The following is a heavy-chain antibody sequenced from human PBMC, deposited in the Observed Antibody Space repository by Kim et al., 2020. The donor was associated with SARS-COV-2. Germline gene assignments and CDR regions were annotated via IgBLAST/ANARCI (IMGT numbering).Heavy chain of an antibody. V-gene: IGHV4-31*03. Sequence: SETLSLTCTVSGGSISSGGYYWSWIRQHPGKGLEWIGYIYYSGSTYYNPSLKSRVTISVDTSKNQFSLKLSSVTAADTAVYYCARAHRTSFGVVEYMDVCGQGTTLTVSS. CDR2: IYYSGST. J-gene: IGHJ6*02. CDR3: ARAHRTSFGVVEYMDV. CDR1: GGSISSGGYY. D-gene: IGHD3-3*01.